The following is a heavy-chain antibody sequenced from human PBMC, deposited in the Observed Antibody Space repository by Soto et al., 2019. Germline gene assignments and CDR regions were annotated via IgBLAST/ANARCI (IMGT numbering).Heavy chain of an antibody. V-gene: IGHV1-69*04. CDR3: ARDAPPFAMDV. CDR1: GGTFSSYT. CDR2: IIPILGIA. Sequence: SVKVSCKASGGTFSSYTISWVRQAPGQGREWMGRIIPILGIANYAQKFQCRVTITADKSTSTAYMELSSLRSEDTAVYYCARDAPPFAMDVWGKGTTVTVSS. J-gene: IGHJ6*04.